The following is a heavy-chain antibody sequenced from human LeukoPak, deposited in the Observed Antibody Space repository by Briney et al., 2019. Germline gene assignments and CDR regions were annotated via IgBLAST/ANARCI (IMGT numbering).Heavy chain of an antibody. CDR1: GFTFSSYA. D-gene: IGHD3-9*01. CDR3: AKPIAYYDILSLFDP. CDR2: ISGSGGST. V-gene: IGHV3-23*01. J-gene: IGHJ5*02. Sequence: GGSLRLSCAASGFTFSSYAMSWVRQAPGKGLEWVSAISGSGGSTYYADSVKGRFTISRDNSKNTLYRQMNSLRAEDTAVYYCAKPIAYYDILSLFDPWGQGTLVTVSS.